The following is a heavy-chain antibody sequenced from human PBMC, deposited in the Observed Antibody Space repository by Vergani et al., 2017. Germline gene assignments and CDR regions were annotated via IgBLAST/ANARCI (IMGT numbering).Heavy chain of an antibody. Sequence: EVQLVESGGGLVQPGGSLRLSCAASGFTFSSYSMNWVRQAPGKGLEWVSYISSSSSTIYYADSVKGRFTISRDNAKNSLYLQMNSLRAEDTAVYYCARGDYDYVWGSYPYYGMDVWGQGTTVTVSS. V-gene: IGHV3-48*01. CDR3: ARGDYDYVWGSYPYYGMDV. CDR1: GFTFSSYS. CDR2: ISSSSSTI. J-gene: IGHJ6*02. D-gene: IGHD3-16*02.